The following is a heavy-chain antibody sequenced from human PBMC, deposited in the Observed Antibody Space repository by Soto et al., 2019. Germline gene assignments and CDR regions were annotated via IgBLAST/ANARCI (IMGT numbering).Heavy chain of an antibody. V-gene: IGHV3-48*01. D-gene: IGHD5-12*01. CDR3: ARARSISGLWDC. J-gene: IGHJ4*02. CDR2: ISSSSSTI. CDR1: GFTFSSYS. Sequence: GGSLRLSCAASGFTFSSYSMNWVRQAPGKGLEWVSYISSSSSTIYYADSVKGRFTISRDNAKNSLFLQMNSLRAEDTAVYYCARARSISGLWDCWGQGTLVTVS.